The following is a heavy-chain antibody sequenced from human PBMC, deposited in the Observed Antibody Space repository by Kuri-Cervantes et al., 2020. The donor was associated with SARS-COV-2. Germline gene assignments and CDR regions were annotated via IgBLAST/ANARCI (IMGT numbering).Heavy chain of an antibody. Sequence: GESLKISCAASGFTFSSYSMHWVRQAPGKGLEWVSSISSSRSYIYYADSVKGRFTISRDNSKNTLYLQMNSLRAEDTAVYYCARAGIAARYDAFDIWGQGTMVTVSS. CDR3: ARAGIAARYDAFDI. CDR2: ISSSRSYI. CDR1: GFTFSSYS. V-gene: IGHV3-21*01. J-gene: IGHJ3*02. D-gene: IGHD6-6*01.